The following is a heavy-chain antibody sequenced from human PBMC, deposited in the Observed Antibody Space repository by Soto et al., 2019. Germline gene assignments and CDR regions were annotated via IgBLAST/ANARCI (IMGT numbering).Heavy chain of an antibody. Sequence: QVQLVESGGGVVQPGRSLRLSCAASGFTFSSYGMHWVRQAPGKGLEWVAVIWYDGSNKYYADSVKGRFTISRDNSKNTLYLQMNSLRAGDTAVYYCAREGGDAITIFGVVIRGWFDPWGQGTLVTVSS. CDR2: IWYDGSNK. J-gene: IGHJ5*02. CDR3: AREGGDAITIFGVVIRGWFDP. V-gene: IGHV3-33*01. CDR1: GFTFSSYG. D-gene: IGHD3-3*01.